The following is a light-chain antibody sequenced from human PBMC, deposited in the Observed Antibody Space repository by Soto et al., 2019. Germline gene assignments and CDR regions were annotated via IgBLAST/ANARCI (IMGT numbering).Light chain of an antibody. V-gene: IGKV3-11*01. Sequence: EIVLTQSPATLSLSPGDRVTLSCRASQTVGRFLSWYQHSPGQGPRLLVYDASNRATGVPARFSGSGSETDFPLTISRLEPEDFAVYYWQQRLHWPITFGQGTRLEIK. CDR1: QTVGRF. CDR2: DAS. CDR3: QQRLHWPIT. J-gene: IGKJ5*01.